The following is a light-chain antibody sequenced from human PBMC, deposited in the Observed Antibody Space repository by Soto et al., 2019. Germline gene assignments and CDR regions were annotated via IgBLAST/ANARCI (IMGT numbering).Light chain of an antibody. CDR2: DAS. V-gene: IGKV3-11*01. CDR1: QGVSSY. CDR3: QQRSNWPPYT. Sequence: IVLTQSPATLSLSPGERATLSCSASQGVSSYLAWYQQKPGQAPRLLIYDASNRATGIPARFSGSGSGTDFTLTISSLEPEDFAVYYCQQRSNWPPYTFGQGTKVDIK. J-gene: IGKJ2*01.